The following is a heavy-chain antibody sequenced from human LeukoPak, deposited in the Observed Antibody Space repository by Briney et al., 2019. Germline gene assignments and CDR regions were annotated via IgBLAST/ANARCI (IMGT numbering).Heavy chain of an antibody. Sequence: ASVKVSCKASGYTFTDYYIHWVRQAPGQGLQWVGVINPSGGSTTYAQKFQGRLTMTRDTSTSTVYMELSSLRSEDTATHFCARAGGYYLGYFDHWGEGTLVTVSS. D-gene: IGHD3-22*01. J-gene: IGHJ4*02. V-gene: IGHV1-46*01. CDR3: ARAGGYYLGYFDH. CDR1: GYTFTDYY. CDR2: INPSGGST.